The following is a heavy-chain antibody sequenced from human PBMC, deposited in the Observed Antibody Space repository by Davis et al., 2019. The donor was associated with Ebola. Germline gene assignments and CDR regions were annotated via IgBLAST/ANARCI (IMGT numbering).Heavy chain of an antibody. CDR1: GFTFDDYA. CDR3: AKEVSNWGWKNTFDF. Sequence: GGSLRLSCVASGFTFDDYAMHWVRQAPGKGLEWVSGISWNSGNIGYADSVKGRFTASRDNAKKSLVLQMNSLRPEDTAVYYCAKEVSNWGWKNTFDFWGQGTMVTVSS. V-gene: IGHV3-9*01. J-gene: IGHJ3*01. D-gene: IGHD2/OR15-2a*01. CDR2: ISWNSGNI.